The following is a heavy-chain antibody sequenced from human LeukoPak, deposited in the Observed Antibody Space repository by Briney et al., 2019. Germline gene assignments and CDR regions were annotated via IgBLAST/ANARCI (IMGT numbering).Heavy chain of an antibody. D-gene: IGHD6-13*01. V-gene: IGHV4-59*12. CDR3: ARVLAAAGNNWFDP. CDR1: GGSITNYY. J-gene: IGHJ5*02. Sequence: SETLSLTCTVSGGSITNYYWSWIRQPPGKGLEWIGFSYYNGNTNYNPSLKSRVTISVDTSKNQFSLELSSVTAADTAVYYCARVLAAAGNNWFDPWGQGTLVTVSS. CDR2: SYYNGNT.